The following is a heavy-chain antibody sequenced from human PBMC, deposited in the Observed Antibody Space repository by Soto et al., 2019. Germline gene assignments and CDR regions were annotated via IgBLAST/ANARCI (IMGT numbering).Heavy chain of an antibody. CDR3: ARDQRTMVRGVRYYYHGMDV. J-gene: IGHJ6*02. V-gene: IGHV3-30-3*01. CDR1: GFTFSSYA. Sequence: QVQLVESGGGVVQPGRSLRLSCAASGFTFSSYAMHWVRQAPGKGLEWVAVISYDGSNKYYADSVKGRFTISRDNSKNTLYLQMNSLRAEDSAVYYCARDQRTMVRGVRYYYHGMDVWGQGTTVTVSS. CDR2: ISYDGSNK. D-gene: IGHD3-10*01.